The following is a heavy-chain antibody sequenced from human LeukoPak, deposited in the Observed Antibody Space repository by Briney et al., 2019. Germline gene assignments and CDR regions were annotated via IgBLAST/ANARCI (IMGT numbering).Heavy chain of an antibody. J-gene: IGHJ4*02. V-gene: IGHV4-59*08. D-gene: IGHD6-19*01. CDR3: ANYGNSGWVIDS. CDR1: GGSIGSNY. CDR2: IYYTGGT. Sequence: SETLSLTCTASGGSIGSNYWTWIRQPPGKGLEYIGYIYYTGGTNYNPSLKSRVTISVDTSKNQFSLKLTSVTAEDTAVYFCANYGNSGWVIDSWGQGTLVTVSS.